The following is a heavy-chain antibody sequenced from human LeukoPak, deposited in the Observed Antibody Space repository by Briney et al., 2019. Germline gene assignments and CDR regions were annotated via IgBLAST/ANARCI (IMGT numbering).Heavy chain of an antibody. Sequence: ASVKVSCKASGYSFSVYGLSWVRQAPGQGLEWMGWINTYTGSPTYAQGFTGRFVFSLDTSVSTAYLQISSLKAEDTAVYYCARVGYYGSGSYGPLSDYWGQGTLVTVSS. J-gene: IGHJ4*02. CDR3: ARVGYYGSGSYGPLSDY. D-gene: IGHD3-10*01. V-gene: IGHV7-4-1*02. CDR1: GYSFSVYG. CDR2: INTYTGSP.